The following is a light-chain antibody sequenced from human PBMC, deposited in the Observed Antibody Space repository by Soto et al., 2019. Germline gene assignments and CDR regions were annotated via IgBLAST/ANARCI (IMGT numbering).Light chain of an antibody. J-gene: IGKJ4*01. CDR1: QSVSSSY. CDR2: GAS. CDR3: QQYGSTPLT. Sequence: EIVLTQSPGTLPLSPGERATLSCRASQSVSSSYLAWDQQKPGQAPRLLIYGASSRATGIPDRFSGSGSGTDFTLTISRLEPEDFAVYYCQQYGSTPLTFGGGTKVEIK. V-gene: IGKV3-20*01.